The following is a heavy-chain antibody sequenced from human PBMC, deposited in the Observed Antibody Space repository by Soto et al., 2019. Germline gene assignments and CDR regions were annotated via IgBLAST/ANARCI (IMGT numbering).Heavy chain of an antibody. CDR2: ISVTGSGT. CDR1: GFTFSSYD. D-gene: IGHD4-17*01. V-gene: IGHV3-23*01. CDR3: ARTTTTKSRDY. J-gene: IGHJ4*02. Sequence: EVQLLESGGGLVQPGGSLGLSCAASGFTFSSYDMSWVRQAPGKGLEYVSSISVTGSGTYYADSVKGRFTISSDNSKNTLYLQMNRLRVEDTAVYYCARTTTTKSRDYWGQGTLVTVSS.